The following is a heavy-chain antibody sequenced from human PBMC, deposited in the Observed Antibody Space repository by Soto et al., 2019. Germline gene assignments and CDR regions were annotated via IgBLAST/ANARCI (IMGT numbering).Heavy chain of an antibody. V-gene: IGHV4-59*01. D-gene: IGHD2-15*01. J-gene: IGHJ4*02. CDR2: IHNSGGT. Sequence: IRQSPGKGLEWIGYIHNSGGTNYNPSLKSRLTIAVDTSKNQFSLNLYSVTAADTAVYYCAVSVYCSGGSCYSGLFDSWGQGTLVTVS. CDR3: AVSVYCSGGSCYSGLFDS.